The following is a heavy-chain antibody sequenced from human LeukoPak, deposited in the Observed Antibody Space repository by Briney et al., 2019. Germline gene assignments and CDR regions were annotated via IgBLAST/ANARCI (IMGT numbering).Heavy chain of an antibody. CDR2: IYSGGST. CDR1: GFTVSSNY. D-gene: IGHD4-17*01. V-gene: IGHV3-66*01. J-gene: IGHJ4*02. Sequence: PGGSLRLSCAASGFTVSSNYMSWVRQAPGKGLEWVSVIYSGGSTYYADSVKGRFTISRDNSKNTLYLQMNSLRAEDTAVYYCATKVTTGNFDYWGQGTLVTVSS. CDR3: ATKVTTGNFDY.